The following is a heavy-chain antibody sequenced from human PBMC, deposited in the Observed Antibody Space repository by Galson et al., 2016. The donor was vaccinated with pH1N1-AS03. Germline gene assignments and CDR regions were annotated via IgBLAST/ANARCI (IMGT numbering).Heavy chain of an antibody. CDR1: GGSISSRDHY. J-gene: IGHJ4*02. CDR3: ARFPDYGDDVGY. V-gene: IGHV4-39*01. D-gene: IGHD4-17*01. CDR2: IYFSGNS. Sequence: SETLSLTCTVSGGSISSRDHYWVWIRQTPGKGLEWIGHIYFSGNSYYNPSLKSRVNFSVDTSKNQFSLKLTSVTAADTAVYYCARFPDYGDDVGYWGQGTLVTVSS.